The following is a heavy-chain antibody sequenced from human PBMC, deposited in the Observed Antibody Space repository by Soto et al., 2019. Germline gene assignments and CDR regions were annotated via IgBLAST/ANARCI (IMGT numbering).Heavy chain of an antibody. CDR1: GLTFSSYS. Sequence: GGPLRLSYAASGLTFSSYSMNWVRQAPGKGLEWVSSISSSSSYIYYADSVKGRFTISRDNAKNSLYLQMNSLRAEDTAVYYCARYDSSGYYWPYYYYGMDVWGQGTTVTVSS. CDR2: ISSSSSYI. CDR3: ARYDSSGYYWPYYYYGMDV. J-gene: IGHJ6*02. D-gene: IGHD3-22*01. V-gene: IGHV3-21*01.